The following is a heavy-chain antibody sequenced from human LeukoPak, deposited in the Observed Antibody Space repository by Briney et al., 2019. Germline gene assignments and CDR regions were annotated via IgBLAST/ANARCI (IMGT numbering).Heavy chain of an antibody. J-gene: IGHJ4*02. D-gene: IGHD1-26*01. Sequence: GRSLRLPCAASGFTFSSYGMHWVRQAPGKGLEWVSATSTSGGSAYYADSVKGRFTISRDNSKNTLYLQMDSLRADDTAVYYCARYSGSYYYPPAWDLWGQGTLVTVSS. V-gene: IGHV3-23*01. CDR3: ARYSGSYYYPPAWDL. CDR1: GFTFSSYG. CDR2: TSTSGGSA.